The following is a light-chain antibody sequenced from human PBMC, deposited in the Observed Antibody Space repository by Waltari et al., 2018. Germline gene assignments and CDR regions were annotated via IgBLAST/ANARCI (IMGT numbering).Light chain of an antibody. J-gene: IGKJ4*01. Sequence: DIQMTQSPSSLSASVGDRVTITCRASQAIRNDLGLFQQKTGKAPKRLIHGASRLQSGVPSRFSGSGSGTEFTLTINSLQPEDFATYYCLQHNSYPLTFGGGTKVEIK. V-gene: IGKV1-17*01. CDR1: QAIRND. CDR3: LQHNSYPLT. CDR2: GAS.